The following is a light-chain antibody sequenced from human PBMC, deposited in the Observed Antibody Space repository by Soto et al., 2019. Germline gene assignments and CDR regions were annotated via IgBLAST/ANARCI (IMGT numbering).Light chain of an antibody. CDR2: GAS. Sequence: EIVLTQSPGTLSVSPGERATLSCRASQSVSSSYLAWYQQKPGQAPRLLIYGASSRATGIPDRFSGSGSGTDFTLTISRLEPEDFAVYYCQQYGSSPFFTFGPGTKVDIK. CDR1: QSVSSSY. V-gene: IGKV3-20*01. CDR3: QQYGSSPFFT. J-gene: IGKJ3*01.